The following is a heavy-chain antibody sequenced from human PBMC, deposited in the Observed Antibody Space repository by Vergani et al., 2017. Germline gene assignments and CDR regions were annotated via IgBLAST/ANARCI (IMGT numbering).Heavy chain of an antibody. CDR2: IHYSENT. D-gene: IGHD6-19*01. CDR1: FDSIRNLY. CDR3: ASDTHSGQRADR. V-gene: IGHV4-59*11. J-gene: IGHJ5*02. Sequence: QVQLQESGPGLVKSSETLSLTCSVSFDSIRNLYCNWIRQPPGKGLEWIGSIHYSENTNYNPSLKARVTMSVDTSKNQFSLTLTTVAAADTDVYYCASDTHSGQRADRWGQGILVTVTS.